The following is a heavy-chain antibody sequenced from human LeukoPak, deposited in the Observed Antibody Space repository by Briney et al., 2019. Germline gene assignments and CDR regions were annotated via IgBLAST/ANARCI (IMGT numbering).Heavy chain of an antibody. Sequence: GGSLRLSCAASGFTFDDYAMHWVRQAPGKGLEWVSGISWNSGSIGYADSVKGRFTISRDNAKNSLYLQMNSLRAEDTALYYCAKERSGTYLLDSWGQGTLVTVSS. J-gene: IGHJ4*02. CDR1: GFTFDDYA. V-gene: IGHV3-9*01. D-gene: IGHD1-26*01. CDR3: AKERSGTYLLDS. CDR2: ISWNSGSI.